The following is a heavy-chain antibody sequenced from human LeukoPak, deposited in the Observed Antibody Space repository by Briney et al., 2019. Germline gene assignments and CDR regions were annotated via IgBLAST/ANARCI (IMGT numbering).Heavy chain of an antibody. CDR1: GGSFSGYY. Sequence: SETLSLTCAVYGGSFSGYYWSWIRQPPGKGLEWIGEINHSGSTNYNPSLKSRVTISVDTSKNQFSLKLSSVTAADTAVYYCARESTVIDKGIDYWGPGTLVTVSS. J-gene: IGHJ4*02. V-gene: IGHV4-34*01. CDR2: INHSGST. D-gene: IGHD4-17*01. CDR3: ARESTVIDKGIDY.